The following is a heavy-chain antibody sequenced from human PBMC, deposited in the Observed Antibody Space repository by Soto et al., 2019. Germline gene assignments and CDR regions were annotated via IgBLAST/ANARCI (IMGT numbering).Heavy chain of an antibody. CDR3: ARDQVVVVPAALGTSTNGYNWFDP. Sequence: SETLSLTCTVSGGSISSGGYYWSWIRQHPGKGLEWIGYIYYSGSTYYNPSLKSRVTISVDTSKNQFSLKLSSVTAADTAVYYCARDQVVVVPAALGTSTNGYNWFDPWGQGTLVTVSS. D-gene: IGHD2-2*01. V-gene: IGHV4-31*03. CDR2: IYYSGST. J-gene: IGHJ5*02. CDR1: GGSISSGGYY.